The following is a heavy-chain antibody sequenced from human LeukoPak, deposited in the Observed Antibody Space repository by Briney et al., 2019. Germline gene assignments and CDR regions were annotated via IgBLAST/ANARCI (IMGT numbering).Heavy chain of an antibody. D-gene: IGHD3-3*01. V-gene: IGHV3-23*01. CDR2: ISGSGGST. CDR3: AKDPSNYDFWSGPLLRAFDI. J-gene: IGHJ3*02. Sequence: QTGGSLRLSCAASGFTFSSYAMSWVRQAPGKGLEWVSAISGSGGSTYYADSVKGRFTISRDNSKNTLYLQMNSLRAEDTAVYYCAKDPSNYDFWSGPLLRAFDIWGQGTMVTVSS. CDR1: GFTFSSYA.